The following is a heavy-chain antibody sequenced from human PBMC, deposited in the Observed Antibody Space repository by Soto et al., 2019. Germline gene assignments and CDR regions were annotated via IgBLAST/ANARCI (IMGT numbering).Heavy chain of an antibody. CDR1: GYTFTSYG. D-gene: IGHD3-16*02. J-gene: IGHJ4*02. CDR2: ISTDKGKT. Sequence: QVQLVQSGPEVKKPGASVKVSCKTSGYTFTSYGISWVRQAPGQGLEWMVWISTDKGKTNYAQKFQGRVTMTTDTSATTAYMELRSLRSDDTAVYYCASRSPAFDYWGQGTLVTVSS. V-gene: IGHV1-18*01. CDR3: ASRSPAFDY.